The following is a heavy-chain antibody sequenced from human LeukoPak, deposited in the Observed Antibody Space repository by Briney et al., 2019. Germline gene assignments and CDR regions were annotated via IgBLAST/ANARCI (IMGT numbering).Heavy chain of an antibody. V-gene: IGHV3-20*04. J-gene: IGHJ5*02. CDR3: ARDTNPYYYGSGSYTGWFDP. CDR1: GFSFCDYD. CDR2: INWNGGST. D-gene: IGHD3-10*01. Sequence: PGGSLRLSRAASGFSFCDYDMSWVRQAPGKGLEWVSGINWNGGSTGYADSVKGRFTISRDNSKNTLYLQMNSLRAEDTAVYYCARDTNPYYYGSGSYTGWFDPWGQGTLVTVSS.